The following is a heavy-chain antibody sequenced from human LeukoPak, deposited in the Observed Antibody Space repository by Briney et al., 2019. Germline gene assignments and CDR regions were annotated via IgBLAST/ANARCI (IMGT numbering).Heavy chain of an antibody. V-gene: IGHV3-23*01. CDR1: GLTFSSYA. CDR3: ATPSSGWYP. J-gene: IGHJ5*02. Sequence: GASLRLSCAASGLTFSSYAMSWVRQVAGKGLEWVSAISGSGGSTYYTDSVKGRFTISRDNSKNTLYLQMNSLRDEDTAVYYCATPSSGWYPWGQGTLVTVSS. D-gene: IGHD6-19*01. CDR2: ISGSGGST.